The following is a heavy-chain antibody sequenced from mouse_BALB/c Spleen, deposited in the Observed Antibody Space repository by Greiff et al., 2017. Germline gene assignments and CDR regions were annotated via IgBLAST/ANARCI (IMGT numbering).Heavy chain of an antibody. CDR1: GFNIKDTY. CDR3: ARGRDYSGRLAY. D-gene: IGHD1-1*01. J-gene: IGHJ3*01. Sequence: EVQLQQSGAELVKPGASVKLSCTASGFNIKDTYMHWVKQRPEQGLEWIGRIDPANGNTKYDPKFQGKATITADTSSNTAYLQLSSLTSEDTAVYYCARGRDYSGRLAYWGHGTLVTVSA. CDR2: IDPANGNT. V-gene: IGHV14-3*02.